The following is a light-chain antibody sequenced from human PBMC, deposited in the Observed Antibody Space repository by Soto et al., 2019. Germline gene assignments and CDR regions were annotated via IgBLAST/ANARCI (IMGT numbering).Light chain of an antibody. V-gene: IGLV2-14*01. J-gene: IGLJ1*01. Sequence: QSARTQPASVSGSPGQSITISCTGVNSDSGGYQYVSWYQQHPGKAPKLLIFDVTNRPSGVSDRFSGSESGTTASLTISGLQADDEADYYRSSFGSTSRLEVFGTGTKVTVL. CDR2: DVT. CDR1: NSDSGGYQY. CDR3: SSFGSTSRLEV.